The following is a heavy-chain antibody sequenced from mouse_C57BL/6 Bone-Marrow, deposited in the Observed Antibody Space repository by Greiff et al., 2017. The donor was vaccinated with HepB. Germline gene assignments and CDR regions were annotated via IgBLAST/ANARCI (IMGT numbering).Heavy chain of an antibody. D-gene: IGHD2-13*01. V-gene: IGHV1-63*01. CDR3: ARMTDWYFDV. Sequence: VQLQQSGAELVRPGPSVKMSCKASGYTFTNYWIGWAKQRPGHGLEWIGDIYPGGGYTNYNEKFKGKATLTADKSSSTAYMQFSSLTSEDSAIDYCARMTDWYFDVWGTGTTVTVAS. CDR2: IYPGGGYT. J-gene: IGHJ1*03. CDR1: GYTFTNYW.